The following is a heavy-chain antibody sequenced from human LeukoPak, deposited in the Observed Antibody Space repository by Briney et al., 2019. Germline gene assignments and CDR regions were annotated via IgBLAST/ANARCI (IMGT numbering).Heavy chain of an antibody. CDR1: GFTFDDYW. D-gene: IGHD5-18*01. V-gene: IGHV3-7*01. CDR3: ARDQYNYGYVSWFDP. CDR2: INQDGSEK. Sequence: PGGSLRLSCGASGFTFDDYWMSWVRQAPGQGLEWVANINQDGSEKYYLDSAKGRFTISRDNARNSLYLQVNSLRAEDTAVYYCARDQYNYGYVSWFDPWGQGTLVTVSS. J-gene: IGHJ5*02.